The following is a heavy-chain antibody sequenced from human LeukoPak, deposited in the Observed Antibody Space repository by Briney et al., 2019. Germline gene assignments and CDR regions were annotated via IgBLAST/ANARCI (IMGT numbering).Heavy chain of an antibody. Sequence: SETLSLTCTVSGGSISSGSYYWSWIRQPAGKGLEWIGRIYTSGSTNYNPSLKSRVTISVDTSKNQFSLKLSSVTAADTAVYYCARGIALNFYYYYMDVWGKGTTVTVSS. CDR1: GGSISSGSYY. V-gene: IGHV4-61*02. J-gene: IGHJ6*03. CDR2: IYTSGST. D-gene: IGHD6-13*01. CDR3: ARGIALNFYYYYMDV.